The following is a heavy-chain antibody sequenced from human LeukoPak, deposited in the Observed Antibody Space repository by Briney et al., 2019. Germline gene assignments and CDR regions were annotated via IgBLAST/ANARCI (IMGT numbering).Heavy chain of an antibody. J-gene: IGHJ4*02. CDR2: INHSGGT. CDR3: ARDRYFDY. CDR1: GGSFSGYY. V-gene: IGHV4-34*01. Sequence: PSETLSLTCAVYGGSFSGYYWSWIRQPPGKGLEWIGEINHSGGTNYNPSLKTRVTISVDTSKNHFSLKLSSVTAADTAVYYCARDRYFDYWGQGTLVTVSS.